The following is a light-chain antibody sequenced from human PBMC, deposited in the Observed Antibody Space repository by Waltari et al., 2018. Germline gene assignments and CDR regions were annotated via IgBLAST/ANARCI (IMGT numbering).Light chain of an antibody. V-gene: IGKV3-11*01. J-gene: IGKJ4*01. CDR2: DAS. Sequence: EIVLTQSPATLSLTPGGRATLSCRASQSLIRYLAWYQQKPGQAPRLLIYDASNRATGIPARFSGSGSGTDFTLTINSLEPEDFAVYYCQQRYNWPVTFGGGTRVEIK. CDR3: QQRYNWPVT. CDR1: QSLIRY.